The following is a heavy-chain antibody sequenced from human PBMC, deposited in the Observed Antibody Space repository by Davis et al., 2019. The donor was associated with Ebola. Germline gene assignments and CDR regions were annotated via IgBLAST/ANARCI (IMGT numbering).Heavy chain of an antibody. CDR3: ARGGRGAFDI. CDR1: GGSFSGYY. CDR2: IYHSGST. J-gene: IGHJ3*02. V-gene: IGHV4-34*01. Sequence: GSLRLSCAVYGGSFSGYYWSWIRQPPGKGLEWIGEIYHSGSTNYNPSLKSRVTISVDKSKNQFSLKLSSVTAADTAVYYCARGGRGAFDIWGQGTMVTVSS.